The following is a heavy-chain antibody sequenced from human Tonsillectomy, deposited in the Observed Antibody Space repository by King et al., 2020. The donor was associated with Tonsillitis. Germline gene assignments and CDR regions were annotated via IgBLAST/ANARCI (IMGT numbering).Heavy chain of an antibody. Sequence: VQLQESGPGLVKPSETLSLICTVSGYSISSGYYWGWIRQPPGKGLEWIGIIYHSGSTYYHPSLESRVTISVDTSKNQFSLKLSSVSAADTAGYYCARGAVTGSHDYWGQGTLVTVSS. CDR1: GYSISSGYY. D-gene: IGHD6-19*01. J-gene: IGHJ4*02. CDR3: ARGAVTGSHDY. V-gene: IGHV4-38-2*02. CDR2: IYHSGST.